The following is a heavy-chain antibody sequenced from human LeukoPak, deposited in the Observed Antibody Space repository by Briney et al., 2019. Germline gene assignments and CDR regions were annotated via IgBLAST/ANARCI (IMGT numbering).Heavy chain of an antibody. CDR3: AKAPYSSSWYYFDY. CDR1: GFTFSDYY. CDR2: ISESGSNT. Sequence: KTGGSLRLSCAASGFTFSDYYMNWIRQAPGKGLEWVSGISESGSNTYYADSVKGRFTISRDNSMNTLYLQINSLRVADTAVYFCAKAPYSSSWYYFDYWGQGTLVTVSS. D-gene: IGHD6-13*01. J-gene: IGHJ4*02. V-gene: IGHV3-23*01.